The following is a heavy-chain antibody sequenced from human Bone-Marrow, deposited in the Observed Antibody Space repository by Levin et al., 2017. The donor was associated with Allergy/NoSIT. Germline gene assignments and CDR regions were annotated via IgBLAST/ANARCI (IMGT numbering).Heavy chain of an antibody. V-gene: IGHV4-30-2*01. Sequence: PSQTLSLPCAVSGDSISSGGYFWSWIRQPPGKGLQWIGYIFHSGTTYHHPSLKSRVTMSVDRSQNQFSLQLTSVTAADTAVYYCARAGGWLDPWGQGILVTVSS. CDR1: GDSISSGGYF. CDR3: ARAGGWLDP. J-gene: IGHJ5*02. CDR2: IFHSGTT.